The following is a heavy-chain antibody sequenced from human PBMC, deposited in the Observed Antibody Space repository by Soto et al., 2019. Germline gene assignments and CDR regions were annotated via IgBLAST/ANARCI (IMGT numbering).Heavy chain of an antibody. CDR1: GFIFTSDA. J-gene: IGHJ4*02. CDR3: AKGSGASSTWRY. Sequence: GGSLRLSCAASGFIFTSDAMSWVRQARGKGLEWLSLMRGDGSIIEYADSVKGRFTISRDNSKNTLYLEMKSLRVEDTALYYCAKGSGASSTWRYWGQGTLVTVSS. CDR2: MRGDGSII. D-gene: IGHD6-6*01. V-gene: IGHV3-23*01.